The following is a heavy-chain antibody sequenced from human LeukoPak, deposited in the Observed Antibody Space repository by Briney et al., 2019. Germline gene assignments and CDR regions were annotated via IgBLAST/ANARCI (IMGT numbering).Heavy chain of an antibody. V-gene: IGHV3-74*01. CDR3: VRDPDALDY. CDR2: INSDGSST. J-gene: IGHJ4*02. Sequence: PGGSLRLSCAASGFSLSSYWMHWVRQAPGKGLVWVSRINSDGSSTSYADSVKGRFTISRDNAENTLYLQMNSLRAEDTAVYYCVRDPDALDYWGQGTLVTVSS. CDR1: GFSLSSYW.